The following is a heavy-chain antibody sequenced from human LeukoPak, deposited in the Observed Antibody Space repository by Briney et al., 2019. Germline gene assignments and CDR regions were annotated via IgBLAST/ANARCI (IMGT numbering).Heavy chain of an antibody. CDR2: FIRIFGTA. J-gene: IGHJ3*02. CDR1: VGTFNIYA. D-gene: IGHD6-13*01. CDR3: ARGGYRSSPGTDAFDI. Sequence: SAVKVSCKASVGTFNIYAISLVRQAPGQGLERMGGFIRIFGTANYAQTFQSRVTITGVESSSTAYMGLSSLRSEDTAVYYWARGGYRSSPGTDAFDIWGQGTMVTVSS. V-gene: IGHV1-69*13.